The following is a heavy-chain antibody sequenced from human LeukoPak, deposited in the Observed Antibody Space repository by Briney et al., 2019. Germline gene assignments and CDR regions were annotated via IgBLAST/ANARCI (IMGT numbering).Heavy chain of an antibody. CDR1: GGSISSYD. CDR2: IYSSGNT. D-gene: IGHD3-22*01. V-gene: IGHV4-4*07. CDR3: ARVYDSTGYYVDY. Sequence: SETLSLTCNVSGGSISSYDWSWMRQPAGNGLDWIGCIYSSGNTNYNPSLKSRVTMSVDTSKNQFSLKLTSVTAADTAVYYCARVYDSTGYYVDYWGQGTPVTVSS. J-gene: IGHJ4*02.